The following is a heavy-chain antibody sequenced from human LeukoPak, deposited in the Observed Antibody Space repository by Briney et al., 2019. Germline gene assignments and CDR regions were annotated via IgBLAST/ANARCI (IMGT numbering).Heavy chain of an antibody. D-gene: IGHD6-13*01. J-gene: IGHJ6*02. CDR3: AKDSGQQLVPYYYYYGMDV. Sequence: GGSLRLSCAASGFTFSTYAMNWVRQAPGKGLEWVSGISGRGGSTYYADSVKGRFTISRDNSKNTLYLQINSLRAEDTAVYYCAKDSGQQLVPYYYYYGMDVWGQGTTVTVSS. CDR2: ISGRGGST. CDR1: GFTFSTYA. V-gene: IGHV3-23*01.